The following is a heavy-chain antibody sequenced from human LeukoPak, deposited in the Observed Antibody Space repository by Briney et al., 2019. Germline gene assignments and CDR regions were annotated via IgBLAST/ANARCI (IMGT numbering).Heavy chain of an antibody. J-gene: IGHJ4*02. V-gene: IGHV3-23*01. D-gene: IGHD3-22*01. CDR2: ISGSGGST. Sequence: GGSLRLSCAASGFTFSSYAMSWVRQAPGKGLEWVSAISGSGGSTYYADSVKGRFTISRDNSKNTLYLQMSSLRAEDTAVYYCAKVDSSGYYYGYFDYWGQGTLVTVSS. CDR3: AKVDSSGYYYGYFDY. CDR1: GFTFSSYA.